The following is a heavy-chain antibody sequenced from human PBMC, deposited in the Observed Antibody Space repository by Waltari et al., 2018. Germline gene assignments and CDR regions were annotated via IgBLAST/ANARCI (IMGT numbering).Heavy chain of an antibody. CDR2: IYPGDAET. CDR1: GYSFTSYW. Sequence: EVQLVQSGAEVKKPGESLKISCKGSGYSFTSYWIGWVRQMPGKGMEWMGIIYPGDAETRDSPSVQGQVTISADKSSSTAYLQWSSLKASDTAMYYCARHKGKWEPSSYFDYWGQGTLVTVSS. J-gene: IGHJ4*02. V-gene: IGHV5-51*01. D-gene: IGHD1-26*01. CDR3: ARHKGKWEPSSYFDY.